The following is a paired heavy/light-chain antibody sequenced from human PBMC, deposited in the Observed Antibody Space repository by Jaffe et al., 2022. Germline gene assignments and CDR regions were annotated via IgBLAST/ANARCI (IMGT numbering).Heavy chain of an antibody. D-gene: IGHD4-17*01. CDR2: IRGSGGST. CDR3: ARGHSGDAVGHVY. V-gene: IGHV3-23*01. CDR1: GFTVTNYA. J-gene: IGHJ4*02. Sequence: EVQLLESGGGLVQPGGSLRLSCAASGFTVTNYAMSWVRQAPGKGLEWVSAIRGSGGSTYYADSVKGRFTISRDNSKNMLFLQVNSLRAEDTAVYYCARGHSGDAVGHVYWGQGTLVTVSS.
Light chain of an antibody. V-gene: IGLV7-43*01. CDR3: LLFYDGAQRWV. J-gene: IGLJ3*02. CDR1: TGAVTSGYY. CDR2: STS. Sequence: QTVVTQEPSLTVSPGGTVTLTCASSTGAVTSGYYPNWFQQKPGQAPRALIYSTSNKHSWTPARFSGSLLGGKAALTLSGVQPEDEAEYYCLLFYDGAQRWVFGGGTKLTVL.